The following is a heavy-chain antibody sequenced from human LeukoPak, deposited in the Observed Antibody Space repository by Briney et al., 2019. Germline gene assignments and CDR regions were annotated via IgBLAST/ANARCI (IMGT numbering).Heavy chain of an antibody. V-gene: IGHV3-23*01. Sequence: PGGSLRLSCVASGFNFSGYVMTWVRQAPGKGLEWVSAISGSGGSTYYADSVKGRFTISRDTSKNTLYLQMNSLRAEDTAVYYCAKGNGYHFWAYYFDYWGQGTLVTVSS. CDR1: GFNFSGYV. J-gene: IGHJ4*02. CDR3: AKGNGYHFWAYYFDY. CDR2: ISGSGGST. D-gene: IGHD3-3*01.